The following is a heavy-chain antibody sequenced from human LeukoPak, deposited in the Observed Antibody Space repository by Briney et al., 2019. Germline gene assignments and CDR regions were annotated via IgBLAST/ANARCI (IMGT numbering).Heavy chain of an antibody. CDR1: GFTFSSYS. V-gene: IGHV3-21*01. D-gene: IGHD3-22*01. CDR3: ARESDHYDSSGYYQGWFDP. Sequence: KPGGSLRLSCAASGFTFSSYSMNWVRQAPGKGLEWVSSISSSSTYIYYADSVKGRFTISRDNAKNSLYLQMNSLRVEDTAVYYCARESDHYDSSGYYQGWFDPWGQGTLVTVSS. CDR2: ISSSSTYI. J-gene: IGHJ5*02.